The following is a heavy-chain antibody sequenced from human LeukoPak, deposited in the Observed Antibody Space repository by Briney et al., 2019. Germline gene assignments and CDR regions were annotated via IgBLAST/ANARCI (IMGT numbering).Heavy chain of an antibody. D-gene: IGHD5-18*01. CDR1: GFTFSSYW. Sequence: GGSLILSCAASGFTFSSYWMHWVRQAPGKGLVWVSRINSDGSSTSYADSVKGRFTISRDNAKNTLYLQMNSLRAEDTAVYYCARGGYSYGYVNYWGQGTLVTVSS. CDR2: INSDGSST. J-gene: IGHJ4*02. CDR3: ARGGYSYGYVNY. V-gene: IGHV3-74*01.